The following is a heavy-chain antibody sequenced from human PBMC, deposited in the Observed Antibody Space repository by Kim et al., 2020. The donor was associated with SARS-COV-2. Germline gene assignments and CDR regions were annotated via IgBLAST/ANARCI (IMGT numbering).Heavy chain of an antibody. J-gene: IGHJ4*01. V-gene: IGHV3-30*04. CDR1: GFTFSSYA. Sequence: GGSLRLSCAASGFTFSSYAMHWVRQAPGKGLEWVAVISYHGSNKYYADSLKGRFTISRDNSKNTLYLQMNSLRAEDTAVYYCARGYCTSTSCYSFDYWGQGTLVTVSS. D-gene: IGHD2-2*02. CDR2: ISYHGSNK. CDR3: ARGYCTSTSCYSFDY.